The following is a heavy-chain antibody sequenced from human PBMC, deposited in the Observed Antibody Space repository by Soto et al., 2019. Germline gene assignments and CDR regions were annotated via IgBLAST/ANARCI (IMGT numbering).Heavy chain of an antibody. Sequence: GGSLRLSCAASGFTFSSYAMSWVRQAPGKGLEWVSAISGSGGSTYYADSVKGRFTISRDNSKNTLYLQMNSLRAEDTAVYYCAIELTFGVVLYPFDYWGQGTLVTVSS. V-gene: IGHV3-23*01. CDR2: ISGSGGST. D-gene: IGHD3-3*01. CDR3: AIELTFGVVLYPFDY. CDR1: GFTFSSYA. J-gene: IGHJ4*02.